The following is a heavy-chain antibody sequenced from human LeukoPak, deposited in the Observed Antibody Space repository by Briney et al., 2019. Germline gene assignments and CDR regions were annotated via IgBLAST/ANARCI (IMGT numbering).Heavy chain of an antibody. V-gene: IGHV3-23*01. D-gene: IGHD3-3*01. CDR3: AKRKGAYYDFWSGYFHNWFDP. CDR1: GFTFSSYA. Sequence: GGSLRLSCAASGFTFSSYAMSWVRQAPGKGLEWVSAISGSGGSTHYADSVKGRFTISRDDSKNTLYLQMNSLRAEDTAVYYCAKRKGAYYDFWSGYFHNWFDPWGQGTLVTVSS. CDR2: ISGSGGST. J-gene: IGHJ5*02.